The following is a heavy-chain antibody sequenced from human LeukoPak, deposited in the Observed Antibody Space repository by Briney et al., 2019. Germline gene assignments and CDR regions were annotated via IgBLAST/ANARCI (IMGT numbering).Heavy chain of an antibody. CDR3: ARVGGDYYDSSGYYPPIDP. Sequence: PSETLSLTCAVSGYSISSGYYWGWIRQPPGKGLEWIGSIYHSGSTYYNPSLKSRVTISVDTSKNQFSLKLSSVTAADTAVYYCARVGGDYYDSSGYYPPIDPWGQGTLVTVSS. CDR2: IYHSGST. J-gene: IGHJ5*02. D-gene: IGHD3-22*01. CDR1: GYSISSGYY. V-gene: IGHV4-38-2*01.